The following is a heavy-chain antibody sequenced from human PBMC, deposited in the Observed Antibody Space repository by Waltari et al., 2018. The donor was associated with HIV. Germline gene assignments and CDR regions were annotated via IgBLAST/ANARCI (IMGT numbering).Heavy chain of an antibody. CDR2: ISCDGHST. J-gene: IGHJ4*02. D-gene: IGHD3-9*01. V-gene: IGHV3-64D*06. CDR1: GLTFSSYA. CDR3: AKGNYDVLTGYYGPSFEY. Sequence: EVQLVESGGTLVQPGGSLRLSCSASGLTFSSYAIHWVRQTPGKGLEYGSAISCDGHSTYYAGSLKVRCTITRDNSKNTVWLQMRSLRAEDTAVYYCAKGNYDVLTGYYGPSFEYWGQGTLVTVSS.